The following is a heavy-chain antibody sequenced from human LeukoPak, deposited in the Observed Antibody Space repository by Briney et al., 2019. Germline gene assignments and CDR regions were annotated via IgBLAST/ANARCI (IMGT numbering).Heavy chain of an antibody. CDR2: ISRSGSTK. Sequence: GGSLRLSCAASGFTFSDYNMRWIRQAPGKGLEWVSSISRSGSTKYYADSVKGRFTISRDNSKNTLYLQMNSLRAEDTAVYYCAKGIETYCGGDCPFDYWGQGTLVTVSS. V-gene: IGHV3-11*01. D-gene: IGHD2-21*02. J-gene: IGHJ4*02. CDR3: AKGIETYCGGDCPFDY. CDR1: GFTFSDYN.